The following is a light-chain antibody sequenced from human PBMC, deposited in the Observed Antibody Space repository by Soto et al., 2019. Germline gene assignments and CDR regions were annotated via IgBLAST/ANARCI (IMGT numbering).Light chain of an antibody. V-gene: IGKV3-15*01. CDR1: QSVSSN. CDR2: GAS. CDR3: QQYSNWPKT. J-gene: IGKJ1*01. Sequence: EIVMTQSPATLSLSPGERATLSCRASQSVSSNLAWYQQKPGQAPRLLIYGASNRATGIPARFSGSGSGTEFTLTINSLQSEDFAVYYCQQYSNWPKTFGQGTKVEI.